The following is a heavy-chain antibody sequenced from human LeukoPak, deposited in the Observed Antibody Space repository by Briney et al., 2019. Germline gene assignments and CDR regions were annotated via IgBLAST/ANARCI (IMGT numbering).Heavy chain of an antibody. D-gene: IGHD2-2*02. CDR3: AKELIRYCSSTSCYSYYYYYMDV. Sequence: GGSLRLSCAASGFTSSYYWMHWVRQAPGEGLVWVSRINDDGRTTTYADSVKGRITISRDNAKNTLYLQMSSLRVEDTAVYYCAKELIRYCSSTSCYSYYYYYMDVWGKGTTVTVSS. V-gene: IGHV3-74*03. CDR1: GFTSSYYW. CDR2: INDDGRTT. J-gene: IGHJ6*03.